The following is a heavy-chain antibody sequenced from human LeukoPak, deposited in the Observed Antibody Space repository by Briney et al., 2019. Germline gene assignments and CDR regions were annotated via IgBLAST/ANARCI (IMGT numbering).Heavy chain of an antibody. D-gene: IGHD4-23*01. Sequence: GGSLRFSCAASGFTFSGSAMHWVRQASGKGLEWVGRIRSKANSYATAYAASVKGRFTISRDDSKNTAYLQMNSLKTEDTAVYYCTRDLLEFGDYGGNLSDYWGQGTLVTVSS. CDR3: TRDLLEFGDYGGNLSDY. CDR1: GFTFSGSA. V-gene: IGHV3-73*01. CDR2: IRSKANSYAT. J-gene: IGHJ4*02.